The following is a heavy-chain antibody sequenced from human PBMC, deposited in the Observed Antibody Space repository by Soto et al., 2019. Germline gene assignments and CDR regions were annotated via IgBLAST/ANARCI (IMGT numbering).Heavy chain of an antibody. CDR1: GFTFSSYK. CDR3: ARDRRASYYGSGSYST. CDR2: ISSSSSYI. J-gene: IGHJ5*02. D-gene: IGHD3-10*01. V-gene: IGHV3-21*01. Sequence: GGSLRLSCAASGFTFSSYKMNWVRQAPGKGLEWVSSISSSSSYIYYADSVKGRFTISRDNAKNSLYLQMISLRAEDTAVYYCARDRRASYYGSGSYSTWGQGTLVTVSS.